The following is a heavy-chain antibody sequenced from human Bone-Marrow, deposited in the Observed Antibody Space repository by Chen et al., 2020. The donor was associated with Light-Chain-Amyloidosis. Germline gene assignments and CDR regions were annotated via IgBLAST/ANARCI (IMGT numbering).Heavy chain of an antibody. CDR2: IRSKAYGGTT. Sequence: EVQRVESGGGLVQPGRSLRLSCTASGFTFGDYAMSWVRQAPGKGLEWVGFIRSKAYGGTTEYAASVKGRFTISRDDSKSIAYLQMNSLKTEDTAVYYCTRDLVGASDAFDIWGQGTMVTVSS. V-gene: IGHV3-49*04. CDR3: TRDLVGASDAFDI. D-gene: IGHD1-26*01. J-gene: IGHJ3*02. CDR1: GFTFGDYA.